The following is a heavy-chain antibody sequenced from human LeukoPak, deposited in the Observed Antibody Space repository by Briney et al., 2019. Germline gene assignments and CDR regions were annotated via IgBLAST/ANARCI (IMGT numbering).Heavy chain of an antibody. CDR3: ARDRGDYYFDY. Sequence: QPGRSLRLSCAASGFTFSSYAMHWVRQAPGKGLEWVAVISYDGSNKYYADSVKGRFTISRDNSKNTLYLQMNSLRAEDTAVYYCARDRGDYYFDYWGQGILVTVSS. J-gene: IGHJ4*02. CDR1: GFTFSSYA. CDR2: ISYDGSNK. V-gene: IGHV3-30*14. D-gene: IGHD2-21*02.